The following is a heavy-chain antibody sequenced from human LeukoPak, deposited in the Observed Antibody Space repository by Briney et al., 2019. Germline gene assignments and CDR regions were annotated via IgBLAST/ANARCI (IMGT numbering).Heavy chain of an antibody. J-gene: IGHJ4*02. CDR2: INPNSGGT. V-gene: IGHV1-2*02. Sequence: ASVKVSCKASGYTFTGYYMHWVRQAPGQGLEWMGWINPNSGGTNYAQKFQGRVTMTRDTSISTAYMELSRLRSDDTAVYCCARKEGQYYYTTFDYWGQGTLVTVSS. CDR1: GYTFTGYY. CDR3: ARKEGQYYYTTFDY. D-gene: IGHD3-10*01.